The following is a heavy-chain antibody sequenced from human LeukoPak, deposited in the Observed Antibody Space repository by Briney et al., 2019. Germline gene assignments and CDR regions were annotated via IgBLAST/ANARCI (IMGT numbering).Heavy chain of an antibody. CDR2: INHSGST. J-gene: IGHJ4*02. V-gene: IGHV4-34*01. D-gene: IGHD2-15*01. Sequence: PSETLSLTCAVYGGSFSGYYWSWIRQPPGKGLEWIGEINHSGSTNYNPSLKSRVTISVDTSKNQFSLKLSSVTAADTAVYYCAGQSRGSVATSNYWGQGTLVTVSS. CDR1: GGSFSGYY. CDR3: AGQSRGSVATSNY.